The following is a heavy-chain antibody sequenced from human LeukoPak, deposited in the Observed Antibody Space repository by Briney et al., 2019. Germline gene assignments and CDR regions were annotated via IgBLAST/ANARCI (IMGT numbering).Heavy chain of an antibody. D-gene: IGHD3-22*01. CDR2: IGVGGGDT. CDR1: GFAFSGHA. Sequence: GGSLRLSCAASGFAFSGHAMSWVRQAPGKGLEWVSGIGVGGGDTYYADSVKGRFTISRDNSKNTLYLQMNSLRAEDTAVYYCAKELYYYDSSGSFDYWGQGTLVAVSS. V-gene: IGHV3-23*01. J-gene: IGHJ4*02. CDR3: AKELYYYDSSGSFDY.